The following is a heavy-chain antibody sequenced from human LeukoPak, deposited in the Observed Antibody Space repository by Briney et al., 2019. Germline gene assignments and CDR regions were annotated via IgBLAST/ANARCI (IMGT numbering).Heavy chain of an antibody. J-gene: IGHJ5*02. D-gene: IGHD3-10*01. CDR1: GFTFSDYY. CDR3: ARAFAAYYGSGSYYNSTYNWFDP. Sequence: GGSLRLSCAASGFTFSDYYMSWLRQAPGKGLEWVSYISSSGSTIYYADSVKGRFTISRDNAKNSLYLQMNSLRAEDTAVYYCARAFAAYYGSGSYYNSTYNWFDPWGQGTLVTVSS. V-gene: IGHV3-11*01. CDR2: ISSSGSTI.